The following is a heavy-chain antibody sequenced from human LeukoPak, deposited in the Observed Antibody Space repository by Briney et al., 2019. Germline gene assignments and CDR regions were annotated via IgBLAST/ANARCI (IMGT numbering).Heavy chain of an antibody. CDR1: GFTFSSYA. D-gene: IGHD3-22*01. CDR2: ISYDGSNK. J-gene: IGHJ4*02. Sequence: PGGSLRLSCAASGFTFSSYAMHWVRQAPGKGLEWVAVISYDGSNKYYADSVKGRFTISRDNSKNTLYLQMNSLRAEDTAVYYCARDGSMYYYDSSGYYDYFDYWGQGTLVTVSS. CDR3: ARDGSMYYYDSSGYYDYFDY. V-gene: IGHV3-30-3*01.